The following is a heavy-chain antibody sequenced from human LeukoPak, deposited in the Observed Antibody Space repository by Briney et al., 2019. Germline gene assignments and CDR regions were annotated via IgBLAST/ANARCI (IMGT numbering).Heavy chain of an antibody. CDR2: IYYSGST. V-gene: IGHV4-59*01. J-gene: IGHJ3*02. D-gene: IGHD4-17*01. Sequence: SETLSLTCTVSGGSISSYYWSWIRQPPGKGLEWIGYIYYSGSTNYNPSLKSRATISVDTSKNQFSLKLSSVTAADTAVYYCARAGTTGGACDIWGQGTMVTVSS. CDR1: GGSISSYY. CDR3: ARAGTTGGACDI.